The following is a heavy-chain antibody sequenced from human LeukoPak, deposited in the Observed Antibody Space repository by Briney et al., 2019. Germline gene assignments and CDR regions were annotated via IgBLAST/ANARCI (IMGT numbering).Heavy chain of an antibody. V-gene: IGHV3-30-3*01. CDR1: GFTFSSYA. J-gene: IGHJ4*02. CDR2: ISYDGINK. CDR3: ARALYYYDSSGYGPGFDY. Sequence: GGSLRLSCAVSGFTFSSYAMHWVRQAPGKGLEWVAVISYDGINKYYADSVKGRFTISRDNSKNTLYLQMYCLRAEDTAVYYCARALYYYDSSGYGPGFDYWGQGTLVTVSS. D-gene: IGHD3-22*01.